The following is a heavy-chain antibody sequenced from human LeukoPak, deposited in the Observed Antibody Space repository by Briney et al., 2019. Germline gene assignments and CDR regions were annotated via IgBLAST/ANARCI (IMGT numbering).Heavy chain of an antibody. CDR2: IYYSGSN. CDR3: ARRAYSSGYYYFDY. J-gene: IGHJ4*02. V-gene: IGHV4-59*01. Sequence: SETLSLTCAVSGVSISSYDLTWIRQSPGEGLEWVGYIYYSGSNIYNPSLKSRVSISVDTSKNQFSLKLSSVTAADAAVYYCARRAYSSGYYYFDYWGRGTLVSVS. CDR1: GVSISSYD. D-gene: IGHD3-22*01.